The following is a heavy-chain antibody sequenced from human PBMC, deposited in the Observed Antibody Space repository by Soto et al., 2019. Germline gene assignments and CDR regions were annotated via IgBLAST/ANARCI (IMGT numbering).Heavy chain of an antibody. CDR1: GFSFYTHG. CDR3: ARDDNYDDNGLDL. CDR2: IVNDGSEQ. V-gene: IGHV3-33*01. J-gene: IGHJ5*02. D-gene: IGHD4-17*01. Sequence: QVQLVESGGGVVRPGRSLRLSCEATGFSFYTHGMHWVRQAPGKGLGWLAVIVNDGSEQAYSDSVKGRFTILRDNSKNTLYLQMNNLRAEDTAVYYCARDDNYDDNGLDLWGQGILVTVSS.